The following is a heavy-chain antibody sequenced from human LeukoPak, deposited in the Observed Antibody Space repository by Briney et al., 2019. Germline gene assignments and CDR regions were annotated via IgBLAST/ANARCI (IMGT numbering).Heavy chain of an antibody. J-gene: IGHJ3*02. Sequence: GGSLRLSCAASGFTFSTYWMSWVRQAPGKGLEWVANIKQDGSEKYYVDSVKGRFTISRDNAKNSLYLQMNSLRAEDTAVYYCAKDRSGSGWFRDAFDIWGQGTMVTVSS. CDR1: GFTFSTYW. D-gene: IGHD6-19*01. CDR3: AKDRSGSGWFRDAFDI. CDR2: IKQDGSEK. V-gene: IGHV3-7*03.